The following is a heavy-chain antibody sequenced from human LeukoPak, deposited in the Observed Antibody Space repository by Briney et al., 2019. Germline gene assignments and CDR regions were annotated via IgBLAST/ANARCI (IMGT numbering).Heavy chain of an antibody. CDR1: GFTFSSYA. D-gene: IGHD6-13*01. CDR2: ISYDGSNK. V-gene: IGHV3-30*04. CDR3: ARGYQTGYSSSWYNWFDP. Sequence: GGSLRLSCAASGFTFSSYAMHWVRQAPGKGLEWVAVISYDGSNKYYADSAKGRFTISRDNSKNTLYLQMNSLRAEDTAVYYCARGYQTGYSSSWYNWFDPWGQGTLVTVSS. J-gene: IGHJ5*02.